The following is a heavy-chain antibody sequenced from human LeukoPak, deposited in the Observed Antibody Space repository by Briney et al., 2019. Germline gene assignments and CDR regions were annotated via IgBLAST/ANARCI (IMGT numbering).Heavy chain of an antibody. CDR3: ARFHGDYYPIEF. CDR2: INWNGGST. D-gene: IGHD2-21*02. CDR1: GFIFDDYG. Sequence: GGSLRLSCTASGFIFDDYGMSWVRQAPGKGLEWVSGINWNGGSTGYADSVKGRFTISRDNAKNSLYLQMNSLRVEDTALYYFARFHGDYYPIEFWGQGTLVTVPS. J-gene: IGHJ4*02. V-gene: IGHV3-20*04.